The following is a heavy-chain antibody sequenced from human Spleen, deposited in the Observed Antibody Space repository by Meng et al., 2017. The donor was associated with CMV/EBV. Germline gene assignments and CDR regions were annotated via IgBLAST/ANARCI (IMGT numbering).Heavy chain of an antibody. CDR3: SRHHPIAVPKDYYVMDV. CDR2: IRSDGSKK. J-gene: IGHJ6*02. D-gene: IGHD6-19*01. Sequence: GESLKISCAASEFSFSSYGMHWVRQAPGKGLEWVPFIRSDGSKKYYAAYVKGRFTISRDNSKNTLYLQMDSLRAEDTAVYYCSRHHPIAVPKDYYVMDVWGQGTTVTVSS. CDR1: EFSFSSYG. V-gene: IGHV3-30*02.